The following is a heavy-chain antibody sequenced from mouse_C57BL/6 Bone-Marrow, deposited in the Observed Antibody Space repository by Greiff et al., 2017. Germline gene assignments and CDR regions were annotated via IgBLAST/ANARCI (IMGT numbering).Heavy chain of an antibody. J-gene: IGHJ4*01. CDR3: ARPYGSSPYYYAMDY. CDR2: IYPRSGNT. Sequence: VKLMESGAELARPGASVKLSCKASGYTFTSYGISWVKQRTGQGLEWIGEIYPRSGNTYYNEKFKGKATLTADKSSSTAYMELRSLTSEDSAVYFCARPYGSSPYYYAMDYWGQGTSVTVSS. V-gene: IGHV1-81*01. D-gene: IGHD1-1*01. CDR1: GYTFTSYG.